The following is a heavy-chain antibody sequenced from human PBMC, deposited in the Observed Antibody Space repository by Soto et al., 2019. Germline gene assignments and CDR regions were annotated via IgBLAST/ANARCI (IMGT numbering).Heavy chain of an antibody. CDR2: ISYDGSNK. CDR3: ARGDDFWRGQTQFDP. D-gene: IGHD3-3*01. J-gene: IGHJ5*02. CDR1: GFTFSSYA. V-gene: IGHV3-30-3*01. Sequence: QVQLVESGGGVVQPGRSLRLSCAASGFTFSSYAMHWVRQAPGKGLEWVAVISYDGSNKYYADSVKGRFTISRDNSKNTLYRQMNRLRAEDTAVYYCARGDDFWRGQTQFDPWGQGTLVTVSS.